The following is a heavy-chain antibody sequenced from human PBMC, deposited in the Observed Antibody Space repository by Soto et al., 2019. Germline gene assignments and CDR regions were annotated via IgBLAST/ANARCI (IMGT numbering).Heavy chain of an antibody. CDR3: ARETPRIVGAYFDY. D-gene: IGHD1-26*01. J-gene: IGHJ4*02. CDR1: GGSISSGGYY. V-gene: IGHV4-31*03. Sequence: SETLSLTCTVSGGSISSGGYYWSWIRQHPGKGLEWIGYIYYSGSTYYNPSLKSRVTISVDTSKNQFSLKLSSVTAADSAVYYCARETPRIVGAYFDYWGQGTLVTVSS. CDR2: IYYSGST.